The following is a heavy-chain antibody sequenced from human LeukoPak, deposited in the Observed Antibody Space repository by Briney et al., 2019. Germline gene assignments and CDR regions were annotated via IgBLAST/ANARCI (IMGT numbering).Heavy chain of an antibody. CDR2: ISSGSSTT. Sequence: PRGSLRLSCAPSAFTSSPLGTNWVRHAPGRGLEWVSSISSGSSTTFYADSVKGRFTISRDSAKNSLYLQMNSLRDEDTAVYYCARGRGLTLSYHYFDYWGQGTLVTVSS. D-gene: IGHD3-10*01. CDR1: AFTSSPLG. CDR3: ARGRGLTLSYHYFDY. V-gene: IGHV3-48*02. J-gene: IGHJ4*02.